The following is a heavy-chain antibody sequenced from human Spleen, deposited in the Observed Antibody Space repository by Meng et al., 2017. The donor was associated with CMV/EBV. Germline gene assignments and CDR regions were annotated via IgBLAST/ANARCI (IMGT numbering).Heavy chain of an antibody. CDR3: ARGGAMPMSGTAYFDY. CDR1: YTFTSYT. D-gene: IGHD2-2*01. V-gene: IGHV1-18*01. J-gene: IGHJ4*02. Sequence: YTFTSYTISWVRQAPGQGLEWMGWISAYNSKTNDVQKFQDRVTMTTDTSTSTVYMDLRSLRSDDTAVYYCARGGAMPMSGTAYFDYWGQGTLVTVSS. CDR2: ISAYNSKT.